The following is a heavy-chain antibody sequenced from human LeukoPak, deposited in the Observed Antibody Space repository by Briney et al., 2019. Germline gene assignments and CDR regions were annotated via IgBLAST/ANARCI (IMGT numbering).Heavy chain of an antibody. CDR3: ARGRRVGWLQLGTNYYYYGMDV. Sequence: SETLSLTCAVYGGSFSGYYWSWIRQPPGKGLEWIGEINHSGSTNYNPSLKSRVTISVDTSKNQFSLKLSSVTAADTAVYYCARGRRVGWLQLGTNYYYYGMDVWGQGTTVTASS. J-gene: IGHJ6*02. CDR2: INHSGST. D-gene: IGHD5-24*01. CDR1: GGSFSGYY. V-gene: IGHV4-34*01.